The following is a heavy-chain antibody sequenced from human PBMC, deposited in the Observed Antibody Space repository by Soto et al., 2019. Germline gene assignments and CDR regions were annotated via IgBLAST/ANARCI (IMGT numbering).Heavy chain of an antibody. J-gene: IGHJ4*02. Sequence: SETLSLTCTVSNGSINGYYWSWIRQPPGKGLEWIAYIYSSGNTNYNPSLKSRVSISVDASNNQFSLKVRSVTAADTAVYYCARVAPNCGGDCYDWWGQGTLVTVSS. D-gene: IGHD2-21*02. CDR2: IYSSGNT. CDR1: NGSINGYY. V-gene: IGHV4-59*01. CDR3: ARVAPNCGGDCYDW.